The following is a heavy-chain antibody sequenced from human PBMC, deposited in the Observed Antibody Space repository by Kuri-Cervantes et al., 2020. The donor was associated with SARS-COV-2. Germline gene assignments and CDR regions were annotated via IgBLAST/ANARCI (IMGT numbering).Heavy chain of an antibody. J-gene: IGHJ5*02. D-gene: IGHD2-2*01. CDR3: ASSSPLYCSSTSCYVGIGHNWFDP. V-gene: IGHV4-30-2*01. Sequence: SQTLSLTCAVSGGSISSGGYSWSWIRQPPGKGLEWIGYIYHSGSTYYNPSLKSRVTISVDTSKNQFSLKLSSVTAADTAVYYCASSSPLYCSSTSCYVGIGHNWFDPWGQGTLVTVSS. CDR1: GGSISSGGYS. CDR2: IYHSGST.